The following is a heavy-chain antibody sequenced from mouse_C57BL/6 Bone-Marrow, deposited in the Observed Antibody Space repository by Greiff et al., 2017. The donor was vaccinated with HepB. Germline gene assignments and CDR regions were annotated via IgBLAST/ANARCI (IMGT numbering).Heavy chain of an antibody. Sequence: VKLMESGAELARPGASVKLSCKASGYTFTSYGISWVKQRTGQGLEWIGEIYPRSGNTYYNEKFKGKATLTADKSSSTAYMELRSLTSEDSAVYFCARVYYGSSYFDYWGQGTTLTVSS. J-gene: IGHJ2*01. V-gene: IGHV1-81*01. CDR3: ARVYYGSSYFDY. CDR2: IYPRSGNT. D-gene: IGHD1-1*01. CDR1: GYTFTSYG.